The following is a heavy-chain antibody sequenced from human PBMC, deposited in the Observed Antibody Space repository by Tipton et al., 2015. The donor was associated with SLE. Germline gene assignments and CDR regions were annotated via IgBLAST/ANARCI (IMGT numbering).Heavy chain of an antibody. V-gene: IGHV3-48*03. J-gene: IGHJ3*02. CDR2: ISSSGSTV. CDR1: GFTFSAYE. Sequence: SLRLPCAASGFTFSAYEMNWVRQAPGKGLEWVSYISSSGSTVYYADSVKGRFTISRDNAKNSLYLQMSSLRAEDTAVYYCAREDFGEAFDIGGQVTMVTVSS. CDR3: AREDFGEAFDI. D-gene: IGHD2/OR15-2a*01.